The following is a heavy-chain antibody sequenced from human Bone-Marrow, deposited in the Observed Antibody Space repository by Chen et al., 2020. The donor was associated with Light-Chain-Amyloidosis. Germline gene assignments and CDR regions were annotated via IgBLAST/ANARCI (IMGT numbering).Heavy chain of an antibody. D-gene: IGHD3-9*01. CDR2: MRGRGGSR. CDR1: GFALSRYA. Sequence: EVQLLESGGGLLQRGGYLRLSCAASGFALSRYAMRWVRQDTGKGLEWVSTMRGRGGSRYYGDSVKGRLTISGDNSKIALLLKMNSVRAEDTAVYYCAKDISYDDILPGYPADAFDIWGQGTMVTVSS. V-gene: IGHV3-23*01. J-gene: IGHJ3*02. CDR3: AKDISYDDILPGYPADAFDI.